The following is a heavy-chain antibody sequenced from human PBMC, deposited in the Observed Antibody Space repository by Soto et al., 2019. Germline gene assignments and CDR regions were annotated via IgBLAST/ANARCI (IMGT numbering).Heavy chain of an antibody. Sequence: QVQLQESGPGLVKPSQTLSLTCTVSGGSISSGDYYWSWIRQPPGKGLEWIGYIYYSGSTYYNPSLKSRVTISVDTSKNQFSLKLSSVTAADTAVYYCARGDLQDANCISTSCYSVTAFDIWGQGTMVTVSS. V-gene: IGHV4-30-4*01. J-gene: IGHJ3*02. CDR2: IYYSGST. CDR1: GGSISSGDYY. D-gene: IGHD2-2*01. CDR3: ARGDLQDANCISTSCYSVTAFDI.